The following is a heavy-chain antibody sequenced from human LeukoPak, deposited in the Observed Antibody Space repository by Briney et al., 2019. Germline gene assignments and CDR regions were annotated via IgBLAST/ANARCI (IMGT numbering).Heavy chain of an antibody. CDR3: ARGLYSRSSEYWFDP. CDR2: MNPNSGNT. Sequence: ASVKVSCKASGYTFTSHDINWVRQATGQGLEWMGWMNPNSGNTGYAQRLQGRVTMTRDISTSTAYMELSSLRSEDTAVYYCARGLYSRSSEYWFDPWGQGTLVTVSS. J-gene: IGHJ5*02. CDR1: GYTFTSHD. V-gene: IGHV1-8*01. D-gene: IGHD6-6*01.